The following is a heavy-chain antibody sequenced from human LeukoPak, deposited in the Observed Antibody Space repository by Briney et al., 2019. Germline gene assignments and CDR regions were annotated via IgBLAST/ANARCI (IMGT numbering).Heavy chain of an antibody. V-gene: IGHV1-18*01. CDR1: GYTFTSYG. Sequence: ASVKVSCKASGYTFTSYGISWVRQAPGQGLEWMGWISAYNGNTNYAQKLQGRVTMTTDTSTSTAYMELSSLRSEDTAVYYCATTPGITMVRGVRFDYWGQGTLVTVSS. D-gene: IGHD3-10*01. CDR2: ISAYNGNT. CDR3: ATTPGITMVRGVRFDY. J-gene: IGHJ4*02.